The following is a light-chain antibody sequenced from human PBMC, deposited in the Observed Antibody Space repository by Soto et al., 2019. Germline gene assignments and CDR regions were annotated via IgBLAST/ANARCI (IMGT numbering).Light chain of an antibody. Sequence: QPVLTQPPSVSGAPGQRVTISCTGSSSNIGAGYDVQWYQHLPGTAPKLLMYGKSNRPSGVPDRFSGSKSDTSASLAITGLQAEDEADYYCQSYDSSLSGNFVFGGGTKLTVL. J-gene: IGLJ2*01. CDR2: GKS. CDR1: SSNIGAGYD. CDR3: QSYDSSLSGNFV. V-gene: IGLV1-40*01.